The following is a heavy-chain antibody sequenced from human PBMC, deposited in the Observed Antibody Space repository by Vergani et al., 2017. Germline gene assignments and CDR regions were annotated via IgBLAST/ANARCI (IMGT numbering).Heavy chain of an antibody. V-gene: IGHV5-51*03. D-gene: IGHD6-6*01. J-gene: IGHJ4*02. CDR1: GYSFTSSW. CDR3: ARQGPYSSAWGY. CDR2: IFPGDSDP. Sequence: EVKLVQSGSEVKKPGESLRISCKGSGYSFTSSWIAWVRQMPGKGLEWMGIIFPGDSDPRYSPSFQGHVTISADKSISTAYLQWSSLKASDTAMYFCARQGPYSSAWGYWGQGTLVTVSS.